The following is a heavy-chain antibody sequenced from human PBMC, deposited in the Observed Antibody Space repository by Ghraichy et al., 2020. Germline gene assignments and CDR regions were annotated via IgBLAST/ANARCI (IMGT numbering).Heavy chain of an antibody. CDR1: GFTFSGYA. CDR2: ISGSGSNT. V-gene: IGHV3-23*01. J-gene: IGHJ5*02. D-gene: IGHD5-18*01. Sequence: GGSLRLSCAAAGFTFSGYAMSWARQAPGRGLEWVSTISGSGSNTYYADSVKGRFTISRDNSKNTLYMQMYSLRAEDTAVYYCVKDIRAYSYGGDWFDPRGQGTLVTVSS. CDR3: VKDIRAYSYGGDWFDP.